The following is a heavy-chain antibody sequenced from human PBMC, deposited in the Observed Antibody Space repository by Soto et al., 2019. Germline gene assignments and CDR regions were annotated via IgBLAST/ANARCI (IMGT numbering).Heavy chain of an antibody. CDR3: ARHMGLVRGNDAFDI. Sequence: SETLSLTCTVSGGSISSGDYYWSWIRQPPGKGLEWIGYIYYSGSTYYNPSLKSRVTISVDTSKNQFSLKLSSVTAADTAVYYCARHMGLVRGNDAFDIWGQGKMVTVSS. CDR1: GGSISSGDYY. V-gene: IGHV4-30-4*01. D-gene: IGHD3-10*01. CDR2: IYYSGST. J-gene: IGHJ3*02.